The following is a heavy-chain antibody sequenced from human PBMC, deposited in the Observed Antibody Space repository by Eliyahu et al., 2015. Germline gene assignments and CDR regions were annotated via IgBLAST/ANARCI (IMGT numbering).Heavy chain of an antibody. CDR1: GFTFSXYY. J-gene: IGHJ1*01. D-gene: IGHD3-16*02. CDR3: AGGYGRLRLGELSRYFQH. V-gene: IGHV3-11*01. CDR2: ISSSGSTI. Sequence: QVQLVESGGGLVKPGGSLRLSCAASGFTFSXYYXXWIRQAPGKGLEWVSYISSSGSTIYYADSVKGRFTISRDNAKNSLYLQMNSLRAEDTAVYYCAGGYGRLRLGELSRYFQHWGQGTLVTVSS.